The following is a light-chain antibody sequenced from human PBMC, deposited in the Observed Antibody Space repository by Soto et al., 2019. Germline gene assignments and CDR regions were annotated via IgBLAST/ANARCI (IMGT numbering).Light chain of an antibody. CDR1: KLGDKY. CDR3: QAWDSSTYYV. Sequence: SYELTLPPSVSVSPGQTASITCSGDKLGDKYACWYQQKPGQSPVLVIYQDSKRPSGIPERFSGSNSGNTATLTISGTQAMDEADYYCQAWDSSTYYVFGTGTKLTVL. J-gene: IGLJ1*01. V-gene: IGLV3-1*01. CDR2: QDS.